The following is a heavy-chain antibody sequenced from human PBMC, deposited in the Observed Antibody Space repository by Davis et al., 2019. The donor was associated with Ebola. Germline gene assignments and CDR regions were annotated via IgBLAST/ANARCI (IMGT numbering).Heavy chain of an antibody. J-gene: IGHJ4*02. D-gene: IGHD6-13*01. CDR2: ISYDGSNK. CDR1: GFTFSSYG. CDR3: ARGDGIAAAGTGFDY. Sequence: GGSLRLSCAASGFTFSSYGMHWVRQAPGKGLEWVAVISYDGSNKYYADSVKGRFTISRDNAKNSLYLQMNSLRAEDTAVYYCARGDGIAAAGTGFDYWGQGTLVTVSS. V-gene: IGHV3-30*03.